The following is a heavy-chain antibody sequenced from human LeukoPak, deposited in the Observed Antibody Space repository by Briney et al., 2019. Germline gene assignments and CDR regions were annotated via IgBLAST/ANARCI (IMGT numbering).Heavy chain of an antibody. J-gene: IGHJ4*02. CDR2: ISYDGSNK. D-gene: IGHD5-18*01. V-gene: IGHV3-30-3*01. Sequence: GRSLRLSCAASGFTFSSYAMHWVRQAPGKGLGWVAVISYDGSNKYYADSVKGRFTISRDNSKNTLYLQMNSLRAEDTAVYYCARDGLSGYSYGYSGQPPFDYWGQGTLVTVSS. CDR1: GFTFSSYA. CDR3: ARDGLSGYSYGYSGQPPFDY.